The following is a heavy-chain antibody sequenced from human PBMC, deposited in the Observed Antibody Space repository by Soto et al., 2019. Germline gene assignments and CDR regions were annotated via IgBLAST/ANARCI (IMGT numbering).Heavy chain of an antibody. J-gene: IGHJ6*02. V-gene: IGHV3-23*01. CDR2: IGGSGGST. Sequence: GGSLRLSCAASGFTFSSYAMSWVRQGPGKGLEWVSVIGGSGGSTYYADSVKGRFTVSRDNSKKTLYLQMNSLRAEDTAVYYCAKDRVYYGSGKYGLDVWGQGTTVTVSS. D-gene: IGHD3-10*01. CDR1: GFTFSSYA. CDR3: AKDRVYYGSGKYGLDV.